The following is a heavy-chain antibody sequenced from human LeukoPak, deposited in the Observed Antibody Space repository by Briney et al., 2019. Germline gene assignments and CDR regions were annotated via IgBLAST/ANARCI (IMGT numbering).Heavy chain of an antibody. CDR2: IIPIFGTA. CDR3: ARGGDRGSSGWFYYYYYMDV. D-gene: IGHD6-19*01. J-gene: IGHJ6*03. CDR1: GGTFSSYA. V-gene: IGHV1-69*01. Sequence: ASVKVSCKASGGTFSSYAISWVRQAPGQGLEWMGGIIPIFGTANYAQKFQGRVTITADESTSTAYMELSSLRSEDTAVYYCARGGDRGSSGWFYYYYYMDVWGKGTTVTVSS.